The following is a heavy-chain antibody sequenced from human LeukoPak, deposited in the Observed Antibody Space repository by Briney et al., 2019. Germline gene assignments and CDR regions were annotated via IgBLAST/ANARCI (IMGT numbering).Heavy chain of an antibody. Sequence: GASVKVSCKASGGTFSSYAISWVRQAPGQGLEWMGRIIPIFGIANYAQKFQGRVTITADKSTSTAYMELGSLRSEDTAVYYCARVNYYDSSGYSDFDYWGQGTLVTVSS. V-gene: IGHV1-69*04. CDR1: GGTFSSYA. CDR2: IIPIFGIA. J-gene: IGHJ4*02. CDR3: ARVNYYDSSGYSDFDY. D-gene: IGHD3-22*01.